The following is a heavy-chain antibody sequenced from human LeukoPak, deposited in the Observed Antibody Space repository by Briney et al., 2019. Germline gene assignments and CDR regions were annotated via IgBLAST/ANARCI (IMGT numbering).Heavy chain of an antibody. V-gene: IGHV4-59*01. CDR3: ARDKGARGVLNYYYYYMDV. J-gene: IGHJ6*03. D-gene: IGHD3-10*01. Sequence: PSETLSLTCTVSGGSISSYYWSWIRQPPGKGLEWIGYIYYSGSTNYNPSLKSRVTISVDTSKNQFSLKLSSVTAADTAVYYCARDKGARGVLNYYYYYMDVWGKGTTVTISS. CDR2: IYYSGST. CDR1: GGSISSYY.